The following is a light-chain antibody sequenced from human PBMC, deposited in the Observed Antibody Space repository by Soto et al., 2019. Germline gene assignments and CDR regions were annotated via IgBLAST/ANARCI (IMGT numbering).Light chain of an antibody. J-gene: IGKJ4*01. CDR1: QSVRSY. Sequence: IVLTQSPDTLSLSPGERATLSCRASQSVRSYLAWYQQKPGQAPRLLIYDASNRATGIPARFSGSGSGTDFTLTISSPETEDFAVYYCQHRSSWPLTFGGGTKVEIK. CDR2: DAS. CDR3: QHRSSWPLT. V-gene: IGKV3-11*01.